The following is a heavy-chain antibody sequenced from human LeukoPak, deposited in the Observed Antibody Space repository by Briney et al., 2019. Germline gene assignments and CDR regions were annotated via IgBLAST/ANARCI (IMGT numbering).Heavy chain of an antibody. J-gene: IGHJ4*02. CDR3: ARDFNWNEPYYLDY. CDR1: GFTFSSYA. Sequence: PGGSLRLSCAASGFTFSSYAMSWVRQAPGKGLEWVSAISGSGGSTYYADSVKGRFTISRDNSKNTLYLQMDSLGVEDTAMYYCARDFNWNEPYYLDYWGPGTLVTVSS. V-gene: IGHV3-23*01. CDR2: ISGSGGST. D-gene: IGHD1-1*01.